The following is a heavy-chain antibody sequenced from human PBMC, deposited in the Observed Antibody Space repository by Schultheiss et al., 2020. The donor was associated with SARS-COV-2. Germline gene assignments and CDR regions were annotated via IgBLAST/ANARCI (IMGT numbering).Heavy chain of an antibody. CDR2: ISGSGGST. D-gene: IGHD6-13*01. CDR3: AKASWSYSYYGLDV. Sequence: GSLRLSCAASGFTFSSYAMSCVRQAPGKGLEWVSAISGSGGSTYYADSVKGRFTISRDNAKNSLYLQMNSLRAEDTAVYYCAKASWSYSYYGLDVWGQGTTVTVSS. V-gene: IGHV3-23*01. J-gene: IGHJ6*02. CDR1: GFTFSSYA.